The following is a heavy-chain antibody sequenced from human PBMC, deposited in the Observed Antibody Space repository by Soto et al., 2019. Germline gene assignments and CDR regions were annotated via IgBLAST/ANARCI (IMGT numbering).Heavy chain of an antibody. Sequence: EVQLVESGGGLVKPGGSLRLSCAASGFTFSNAWMNWVRQAPGKGLEWVGRIKSKTDGGTTDYAAPVKGRFTISRDDSKNTLYLQMNSLKTEDTYVYYCTTDRFTIWDQRGLYGMDVWGQGTTVTVSS. V-gene: IGHV3-15*07. CDR3: TTDRFTIWDQRGLYGMDV. J-gene: IGHJ6*02. D-gene: IGHD3-9*01. CDR1: GFTFSNAW. CDR2: IKSKTDGGTT.